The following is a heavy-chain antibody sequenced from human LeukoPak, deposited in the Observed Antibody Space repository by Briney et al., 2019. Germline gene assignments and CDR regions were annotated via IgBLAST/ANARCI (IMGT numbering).Heavy chain of an antibody. D-gene: IGHD6-6*01. Sequence: ASVKVSCKASGYTFTSYGISWVRQAPGQGLEWMGWISAYNGNTNYAQKLQGRVTMTADTSTSTAYMELGSLRSDDTAVYYCARMQGIAARTAFDIWGQGTMVTVSS. V-gene: IGHV1-18*01. CDR1: GYTFTSYG. CDR3: ARMQGIAARTAFDI. J-gene: IGHJ3*02. CDR2: ISAYNGNT.